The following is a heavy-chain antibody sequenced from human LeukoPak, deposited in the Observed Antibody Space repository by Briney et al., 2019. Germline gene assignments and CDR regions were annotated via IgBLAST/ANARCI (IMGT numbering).Heavy chain of an antibody. CDR2: IYSGGST. D-gene: IGHD5-18*01. Sequence: PGGSLRLSCAASGFTFSSYSMNWVRQAPGKGLEWVSVIYSGGSTYYADSVKGRFTISRDNSKNTLYLQMNSLRAEDTAVYYCARDIYSYGSRYFDYWGQGTLVTVSS. CDR1: GFTFSSYS. J-gene: IGHJ4*02. V-gene: IGHV3-66*01. CDR3: ARDIYSYGSRYFDY.